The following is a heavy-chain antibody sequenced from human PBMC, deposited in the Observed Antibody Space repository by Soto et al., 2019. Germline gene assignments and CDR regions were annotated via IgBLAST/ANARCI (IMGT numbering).Heavy chain of an antibody. V-gene: IGHV4-59*01. D-gene: IGHD6-19*01. CDR3: ATESGGWSYYFDY. CDR2: IYYSGNT. Sequence: PSETLSLTCTVSGGSISSYYWTWIRQPPGKGLEWIGYIYYSGNTNYNPSLKSRVTISVDTSKNQFSLKLSSVTAADTAVYYCATESGGWSYYFDYWGQGTLVTSPQ. CDR1: GGSISSYY. J-gene: IGHJ4*02.